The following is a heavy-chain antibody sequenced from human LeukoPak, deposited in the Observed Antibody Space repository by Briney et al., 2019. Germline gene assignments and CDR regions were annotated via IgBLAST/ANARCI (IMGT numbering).Heavy chain of an antibody. CDR2: IGWSDSAI. D-gene: IGHD2-15*01. V-gene: IGHV3-48*02. CDR1: GFTFSTYT. J-gene: IGHJ4*02. CDR3: ARHHQWSFDS. Sequence: GGSLRLSCAASGFTFSTYTMNWVRQAPGKGLEWISYIGWSDSAIFYADSVKGRFTISRDSAKNSLFLQMNSLSDEDTAVYYCARHHQWSFDSWGQGTLVTVSS.